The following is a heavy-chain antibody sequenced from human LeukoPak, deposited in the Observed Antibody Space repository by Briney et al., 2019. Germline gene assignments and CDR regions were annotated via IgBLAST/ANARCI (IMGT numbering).Heavy chain of an antibody. Sequence: SETLSLTCTVSGGSISRSSYYWGWIRQSPGKGLEWIGTIYYSGSTNYNPSLKSRVTISVDTSKNQFSLKLSSVTAADTAVYYCARGAVVEFVSNFDYWGQGTLVTVSS. V-gene: IGHV4-39*07. CDR1: GGSISRSSYY. CDR2: IYYSGST. D-gene: IGHD2-15*01. J-gene: IGHJ4*02. CDR3: ARGAVVEFVSNFDY.